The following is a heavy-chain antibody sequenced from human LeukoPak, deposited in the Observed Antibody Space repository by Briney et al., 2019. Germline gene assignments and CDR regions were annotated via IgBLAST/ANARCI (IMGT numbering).Heavy chain of an antibody. D-gene: IGHD3-3*01. V-gene: IGHV4-30-2*01. CDR2: IYHSGST. J-gene: IGHJ4*02. CDR3: ARAYYDLIYYFDY. Sequence: SQTLSLTCTVSGGSISSGGYYWSWIRQPPGKGLEWIGYIYHSGSTYYNPSLKSRVTISVDRSKNQFSLKLSSVTAADTAVYYCARAYYDLIYYFDYWGQGTLVTVSS. CDR1: GGSISSGGYY.